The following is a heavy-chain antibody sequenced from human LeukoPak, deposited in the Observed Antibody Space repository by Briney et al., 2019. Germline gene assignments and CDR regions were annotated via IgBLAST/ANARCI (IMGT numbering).Heavy chain of an antibody. J-gene: IGHJ3*02. CDR3: ARDVPRGDAFDI. Sequence: PSETLSLTCSVSGGSISSSFWSWIRQPAGKGLEWIGRIYADGSTNYNPSLKSRITLSLDTPGNQVSLRLTSVTAADTAVHYCARDVPRGDAFDIWGQGTMVAVSS. CDR2: IYADGST. V-gene: IGHV4-4*07. CDR1: GGSISSSF.